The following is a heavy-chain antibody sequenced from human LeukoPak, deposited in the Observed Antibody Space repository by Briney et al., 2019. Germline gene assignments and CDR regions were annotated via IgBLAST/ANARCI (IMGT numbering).Heavy chain of an antibody. CDR1: GFTFTNYG. CDR3: ATRFVGDFDY. CDR2: ISYDASSK. J-gene: IGHJ4*02. Sequence: GGSLRLSCAASGFTFTNYGMHWVRQAPGKGLEWVTFISYDASSKYYADSVKGRFTISRDNSKNTLYLQMNSLRAEDTAVYYCATRFVGDFDYWGQGTLVTVSS. V-gene: IGHV3-30*02. D-gene: IGHD3-16*01.